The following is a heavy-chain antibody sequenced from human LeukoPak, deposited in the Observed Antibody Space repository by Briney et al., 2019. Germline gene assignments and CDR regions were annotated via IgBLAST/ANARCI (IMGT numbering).Heavy chain of an antibody. CDR1: GGSISSYY. CDR3: SKGVHDYDRLEY. CDR2: IYYSGST. D-gene: IGHD3-22*01. Sequence: SETLSLTCTVSGGSISSYYWSWIRRPPGKGLEWIGYIYYSGSTNYNPSLTSRVTILVDTSKNQFSLKLSSVTAADTAVYFFSKGVHDYDRLEYWGQETLVTV. J-gene: IGHJ4*02. V-gene: IGHV4-59*01.